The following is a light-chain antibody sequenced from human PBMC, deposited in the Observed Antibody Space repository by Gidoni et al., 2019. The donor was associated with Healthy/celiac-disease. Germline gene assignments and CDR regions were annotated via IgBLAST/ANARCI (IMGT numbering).Light chain of an antibody. V-gene: IGKV3-11*01. J-gene: IGKJ4*01. CDR3: QQRSNWL. Sequence: EIVLTQSPATLSLSPGGRATLSCRASPSVSSYLAWYHQKPGQDPMLLIYDASNWATGIPARFSGRGSGTDFTLTISSLEPEDFAVYYCQQRSNWLFGGXTKVEIK. CDR2: DAS. CDR1: PSVSSY.